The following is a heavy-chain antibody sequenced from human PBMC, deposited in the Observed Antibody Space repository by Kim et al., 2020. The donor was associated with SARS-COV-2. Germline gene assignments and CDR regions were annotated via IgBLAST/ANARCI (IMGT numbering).Heavy chain of an antibody. CDR3: ARGDGNYYYYYYYGMDV. CDR2: ISYDGSNK. Sequence: GGSLRLSCAASGFTFSSYAMHWVRQAPGKGLEWVAVISYDGSNKYYADSVKGRFTISRDNSKNTLYLQMNSLRAEDTAVYYCARGDGNYYYYYYYGMDVWGQGTTVTVSS. J-gene: IGHJ6*02. V-gene: IGHV3-30-3*01. D-gene: IGHD3-22*01. CDR1: GFTFSSYA.